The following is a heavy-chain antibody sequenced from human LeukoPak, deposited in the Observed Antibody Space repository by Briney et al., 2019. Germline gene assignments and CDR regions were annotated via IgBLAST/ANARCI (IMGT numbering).Heavy chain of an antibody. CDR1: GFTFSNHN. J-gene: IGHJ4*02. Sequence: GGSLRLSCEASGFTFSNHNMNWVRQAPGKGLEWVSSIDSRSNYIYYADSVKGRFTISRDNAKESLYLQMNSLRAEDTALYFCARDKVSVIPALDYWGQGTLVIVSS. V-gene: IGHV3-21*01. D-gene: IGHD2/OR15-2a*01. CDR3: ARDKVSVIPALDY. CDR2: IDSRSNYI.